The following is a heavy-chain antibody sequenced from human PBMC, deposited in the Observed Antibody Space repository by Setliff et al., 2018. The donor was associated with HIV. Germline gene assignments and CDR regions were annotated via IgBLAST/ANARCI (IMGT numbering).Heavy chain of an antibody. J-gene: IGHJ4*02. V-gene: IGHV3-15*01. D-gene: IGHD2-8*01. CDR2: IQSKIDGGTT. CDR3: SADVPEVSSPIDY. CDR1: RFTFTNAW. Sequence: PGGSLRLSCAASRFTFTNAWMTWVRQAPGKGLEWLGRIQSKIDGGTTDFVAPVKGRFTISRDDSKNTLYLQMDSLRTEDTAVYYCSADVPEVSSPIDYWGQGTLVTVSS.